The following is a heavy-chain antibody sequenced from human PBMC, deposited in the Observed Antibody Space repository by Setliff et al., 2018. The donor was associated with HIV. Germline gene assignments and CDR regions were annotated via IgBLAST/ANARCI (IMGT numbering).Heavy chain of an antibody. D-gene: IGHD6-13*01. CDR1: GASINSGSYY. Sequence: PSETLSLTCSVSGASINSGSYYWTWIRQHPGKGLEWIGSMSHSGSTLYNPSLKSRVTISVDTSKNHFSLKLSSVTAADTGVYYCARHRDPPGSRWIFYYYYMDLWGGGTTVTVSS. CDR2: MSHSGST. J-gene: IGHJ6*03. V-gene: IGHV4-39*01. CDR3: ARHRDPPGSRWIFYYYYMDL.